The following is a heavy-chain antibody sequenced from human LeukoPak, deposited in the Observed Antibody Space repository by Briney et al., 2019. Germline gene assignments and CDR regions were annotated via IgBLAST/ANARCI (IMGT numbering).Heavy chain of an antibody. D-gene: IGHD2-2*01. CDR3: ARERYCSSTSCYAFDY. CDR2: IIPIFGTA. J-gene: IGHJ4*02. CDR1: GGTFSSYA. Sequence: ASVKVSCKASGGTFSSYAISWVRQAPGQGLEWMGRIIPIFGTANYAQKFQGRVTITTDESTSTASMELSSLRSEDTAVYYCARERYCSSTSCYAFDYWGQGTLVTVSS. V-gene: IGHV1-69*05.